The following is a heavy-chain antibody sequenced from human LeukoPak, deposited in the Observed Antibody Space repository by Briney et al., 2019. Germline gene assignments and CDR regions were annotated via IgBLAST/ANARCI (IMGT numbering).Heavy chain of an antibody. Sequence: ASVKVSCKASGHTFTSYAMNWVRQAPGQGLEWMGWINTNTGNPTYAQGFTGRFVFSLDTSVSTAYLQISSLKAEDTAVYYCARDIGGYGDSYYYYYYMDVWGKGTTVTVSS. D-gene: IGHD4-17*01. CDR1: GHTFTSYA. V-gene: IGHV7-4-1*02. CDR2: INTNTGNP. J-gene: IGHJ6*03. CDR3: ARDIGGYGDSYYYYYYMDV.